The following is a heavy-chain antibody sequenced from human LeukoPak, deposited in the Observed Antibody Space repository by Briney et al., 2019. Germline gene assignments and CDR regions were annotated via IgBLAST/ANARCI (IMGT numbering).Heavy chain of an antibody. J-gene: IGHJ4*02. CDR3: ARGLYYYDTGY. CDR2: IFSGGNS. Sequence: GGSPRLSCVVSGFTVSSNYMTWVRQAPGKGLEWVSVIFSGGNSYYGDSVKGRFTISRDDSKNTVYLQMNSLRAEDTAVYYCARGLYYYDTGYWGQGTLVTVSS. D-gene: IGHD3-22*01. CDR1: GFTVSSNY. V-gene: IGHV3-53*01.